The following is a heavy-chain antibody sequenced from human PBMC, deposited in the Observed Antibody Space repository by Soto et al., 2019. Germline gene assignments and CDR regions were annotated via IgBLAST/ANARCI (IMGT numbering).Heavy chain of an antibody. CDR2: MYNTGST. J-gene: IGHJ4*03. CDR3: ARDLWVYCGTDCYPQVV. Sequence: SETLSLTCTVSGGSISGYYWSWIRQPPGKGLEWIGYMYNTGSTVYNPSFKSRVTISVDTSKNQFSLKLNSVTAADTAVYYCARDLWVYCGTDCYPQVVWCQGRRVSV. V-gene: IGHV4-59*01. CDR1: GGSISGYY. D-gene: IGHD2-21*02.